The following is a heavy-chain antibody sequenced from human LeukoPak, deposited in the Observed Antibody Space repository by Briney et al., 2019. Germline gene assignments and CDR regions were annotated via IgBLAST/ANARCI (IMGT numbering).Heavy chain of an antibody. CDR2: IIPLFQTT. CDR1: GGTFTSST. Sequence: SVTVSCKASGGTFTSSTISWVRQAPGQGLEWMGRIIPLFQTTTYPPKLQGRVTITPDKSTSTAYMEVSSLTSEDTAVYYCARGPMTTAPLEYWGQGTLVTVLS. V-gene: IGHV1-69*08. D-gene: IGHD4-17*01. CDR3: ARGPMTTAPLEY. J-gene: IGHJ4*02.